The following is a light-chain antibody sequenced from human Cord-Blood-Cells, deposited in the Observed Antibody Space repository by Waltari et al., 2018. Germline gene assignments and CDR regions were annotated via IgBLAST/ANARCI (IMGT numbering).Light chain of an antibody. J-gene: IGKJ4*02. CDR1: QSISSY. CDR3: LQSYSNPRT. V-gene: IGKV1-39*01. CDR2: AAS. Sequence: IQMTQSPSSLSASVGNRVTITCRASQSISSYLNWYQQKPGKAPKRLIYAASSLQSGVPSRFSGSGSGTDFTLTISSLQPEDFATYYCLQSYSNPRTFGGGTKVEIK.